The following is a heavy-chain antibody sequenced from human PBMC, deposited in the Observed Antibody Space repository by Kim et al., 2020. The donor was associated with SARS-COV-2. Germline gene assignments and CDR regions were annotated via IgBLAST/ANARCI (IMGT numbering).Heavy chain of an antibody. V-gene: IGHV4-59*01. CDR2: IYYSGST. J-gene: IGHJ6*02. Sequence: SETLSLTCTVSGGSISSYYWSWIRQPPGKGLEWIGYIYYSGSTNYNPSLKSRVTISVDTSKNQFSLKLSSVTAADTAVYYCARVVSLGYYYGMDVWGQGTTVTVSS. CDR3: ARVVSLGYYYGMDV. CDR1: GGSISSYY.